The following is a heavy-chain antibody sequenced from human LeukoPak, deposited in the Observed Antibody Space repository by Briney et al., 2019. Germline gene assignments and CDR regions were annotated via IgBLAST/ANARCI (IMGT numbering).Heavy chain of an antibody. J-gene: IGHJ4*02. Sequence: TGGSLRLSCAASGFTFSHYGMHWVRQAPGKGLEWVAVIWNDGTNRYYGDSVKGRSTISRDDSKNTVYLQMNGLRAGDTAVYYCAKDAQRGFDYSNSLEYWGQGTLVTVSS. D-gene: IGHD4-11*01. CDR1: GFTFSHYG. CDR3: AKDAQRGFDYSNSLEY. CDR2: IWNDGTNR. V-gene: IGHV3-33*06.